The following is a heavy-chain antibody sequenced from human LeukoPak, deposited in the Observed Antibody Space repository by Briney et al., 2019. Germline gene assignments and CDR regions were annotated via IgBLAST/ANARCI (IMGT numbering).Heavy chain of an antibody. D-gene: IGHD3-16*01. CDR3: ARSVGAFYYGMDV. J-gene: IGHJ6*02. Sequence: GGSLRLSCAASGFAFNDYYMDWVRQAPGKGLEWVGRTKNKAESYTTKYAASVKGRFFISRDESKKSLYLQMNGLRIEDTAVYFCARSVGAFYYGMDVWGQGTTVTVS. CDR2: TKNKAESYTT. CDR1: GFAFNDYY. V-gene: IGHV3-72*01.